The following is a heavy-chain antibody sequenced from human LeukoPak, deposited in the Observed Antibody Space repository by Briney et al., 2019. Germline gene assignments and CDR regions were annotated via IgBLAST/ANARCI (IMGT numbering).Heavy chain of an antibody. V-gene: IGHV4-59*01. J-gene: IGHJ6*02. CDR1: GGSISTYY. CDR2: IDYSGST. Sequence: SETLSFTCTVSGGSISTYYWSWIRQPPGKGLEWIGNIDYSGSTNYNPSLRSRVTISEDTSKNQFSLKLTSVIAADTAVYYCARDRPLYGMDVWGQGTTVTVSS. CDR3: ARDRPLYGMDV. D-gene: IGHD6-6*01.